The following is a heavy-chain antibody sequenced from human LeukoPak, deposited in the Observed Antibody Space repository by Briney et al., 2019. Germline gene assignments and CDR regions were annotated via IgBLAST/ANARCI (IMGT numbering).Heavy chain of an antibody. Sequence: PGGSVRHSCAASGFTVSSNYMSWVRQAPGKGLEWVSVIYRGGTTYYADSVKGRFTISRDNSENTLYLQMNSLRAEDTAVYYCTTCEDGYIYWGYWGQGTLFTVSS. CDR3: TTCEDGYIYWGY. CDR2: IYRGGTT. CDR1: GFTVSSNY. J-gene: IGHJ4*02. V-gene: IGHV3-53*01. D-gene: IGHD5-24*01.